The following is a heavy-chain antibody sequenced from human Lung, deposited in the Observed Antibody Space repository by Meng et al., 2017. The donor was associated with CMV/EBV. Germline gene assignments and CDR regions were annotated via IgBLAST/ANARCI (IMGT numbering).Heavy chain of an antibody. CDR2: IRYDGSNK. D-gene: IGHD3-9*01. Sequence: GESXKISCAASGFTFSSYGMHWVRQAPGKGLEWVAFIRYDGSNKYYADSAKGRFTISRDNSKNTLYLQMNSLRAEDTAVYYCAKPPGLVGYYYGMDVWGQGXTVTVSS. CDR1: GFTFSSYG. J-gene: IGHJ6*02. V-gene: IGHV3-30*02. CDR3: AKPPGLVGYYYGMDV.